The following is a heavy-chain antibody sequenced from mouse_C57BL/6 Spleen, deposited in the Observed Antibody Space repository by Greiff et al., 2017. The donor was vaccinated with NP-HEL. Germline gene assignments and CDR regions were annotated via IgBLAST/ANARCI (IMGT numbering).Heavy chain of an antibody. CDR3: ARKSDYGSSFDY. J-gene: IGHJ2*01. CDR1: GYTFTSYW. V-gene: IGHV1-50*01. D-gene: IGHD1-1*01. Sequence: QVQLQQPGAELVKPGASVKLSCKASGYTFTSYWMQWVKQRPGQGLEWIGEIDPSDSYTNSNQKFKGKATLTVDTSSSTAYMQLSSLTSEDSAVYYCARKSDYGSSFDYWGQGTTLTVSS. CDR2: IDPSDSYT.